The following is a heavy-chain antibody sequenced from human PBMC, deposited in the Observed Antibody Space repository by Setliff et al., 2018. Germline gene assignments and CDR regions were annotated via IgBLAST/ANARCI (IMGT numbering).Heavy chain of an antibody. CDR1: GGSISSSSYY. CDR2: IYYSGST. Sequence: SETLSLTCTVSGGSISSSSYYWGWIRRPPGKGLEWIGSIYYSGSTYYNPSLKSRVTISVDTSKNQFSLKLSSVTAADTAVYYCARSKSSSGWLNWFDPWGQGTLVTVSS. D-gene: IGHD6-19*01. V-gene: IGHV4-39*07. J-gene: IGHJ5*02. CDR3: ARSKSSSGWLNWFDP.